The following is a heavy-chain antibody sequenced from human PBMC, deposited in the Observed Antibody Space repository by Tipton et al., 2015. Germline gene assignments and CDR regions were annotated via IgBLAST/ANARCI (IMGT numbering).Heavy chain of an antibody. V-gene: IGHV3-9*01. D-gene: IGHD5-24*01. J-gene: IGHJ4*02. CDR2: ISWNSGDR. CDR1: GFTFSNYA. Sequence: SLRLSCRGSGFTFSNYAMHWVRQTPEKGLEWVSGISWNSGDRGYADSVTGRFTISRDNVKNSLSLQMNSLRAEDTALYYCAKDRGDGYNYLGAGFDYWGQGTLVTVSS. CDR3: AKDRGDGYNYLGAGFDY.